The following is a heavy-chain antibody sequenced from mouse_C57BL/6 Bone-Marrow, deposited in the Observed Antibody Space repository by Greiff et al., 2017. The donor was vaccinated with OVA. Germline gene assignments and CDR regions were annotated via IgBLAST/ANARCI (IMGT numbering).Heavy chain of an antibody. Sequence: QVQLQQPGAELVMPGASVKLSCKASGYTFTSYWMHWVKQRPGQGLEWIGEIDPSDSYTNYNQKFKGKSTLTVDKSSSTAYMQLSSLTSEDSAVYYCARSQLAWFAYWGQGTLVTVSA. CDR3: ARSQLAWFAY. V-gene: IGHV1-69*01. CDR1: GYTFTSYW. D-gene: IGHD4-1*02. J-gene: IGHJ3*01. CDR2: IDPSDSYT.